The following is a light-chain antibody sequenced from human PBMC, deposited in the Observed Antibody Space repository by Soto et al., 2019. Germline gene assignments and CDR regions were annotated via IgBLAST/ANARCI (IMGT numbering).Light chain of an antibody. CDR3: QQYGSSPWT. CDR2: GAS. J-gene: IGKJ1*01. Sequence: EIVLIQSPATLSLSPGERATLSCRASQSVSSSYLAWYQQKPGQAPRLLIYGASSRATGIPDRFSGSGSGTDFTLTISRLEPEDFAVYYCQQYGSSPWTFGQGTKVEIK. V-gene: IGKV3-20*01. CDR1: QSVSSSY.